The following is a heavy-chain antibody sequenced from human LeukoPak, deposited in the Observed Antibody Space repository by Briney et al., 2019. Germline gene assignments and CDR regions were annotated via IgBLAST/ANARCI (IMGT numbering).Heavy chain of an antibody. D-gene: IGHD4-17*01. CDR2: IYYSGST. CDR3: ARGEDGDYGFDY. Sequence: SETLSLTCTVSGGSISSYYWSWIGQPPGKGLEWIGYIYYSGSTNYNPSLKSRVTISVDTSKNQFSLKLSSVTAADTAVYYCARGEDGDYGFDYWGQGTLVTVSS. V-gene: IGHV4-59*01. CDR1: GGSISSYY. J-gene: IGHJ4*02.